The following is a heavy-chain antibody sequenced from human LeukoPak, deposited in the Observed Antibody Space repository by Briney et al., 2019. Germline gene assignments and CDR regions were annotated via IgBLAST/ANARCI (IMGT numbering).Heavy chain of an antibody. CDR2: ISYDGSNK. CDR3: ARGVVPAAIWFGMDV. J-gene: IGHJ6*02. V-gene: IGHV3-30*04. Sequence: GRSLRLSCAASGFTFSSYAMHWVRQAPGKGLEWVAVISYDGSNKYYADSVKGRFTISRDNSKNTLYLQMNSLRAEDTAVYYCARGVVPAAIWFGMDVWGQGTTVTVSS. CDR1: GFTFSSYA. D-gene: IGHD2-2*01.